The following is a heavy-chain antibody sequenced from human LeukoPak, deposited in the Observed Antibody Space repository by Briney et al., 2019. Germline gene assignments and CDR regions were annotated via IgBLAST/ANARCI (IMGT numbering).Heavy chain of an antibody. V-gene: IGHV3-23*01. D-gene: IGHD2-21*01. CDR1: GFTFSSYA. CDR2: IRGSGGST. J-gene: IGHJ3*02. CDR3: AKAPWGTDCGGDCLDAFDI. Sequence: GGSLRLSCAASGFTFSSYAMTWVRQAPGKGLEWVSAIRGSGGSTYYADSVKGRFTISRDNSKNTLYLQMNSLRAEDTAVYYCAKAPWGTDCGGDCLDAFDIWGQGTMVTVSS.